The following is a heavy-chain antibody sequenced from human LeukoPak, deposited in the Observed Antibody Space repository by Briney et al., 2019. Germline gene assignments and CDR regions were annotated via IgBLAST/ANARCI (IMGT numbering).Heavy chain of an antibody. D-gene: IGHD6-19*01. CDR2: IFETGASP. Sequence: PGGPLRLSCAASGFIFSLYAMNWVRHAPGKGLEWVSTIFETGASPYYADSVRSRFTVSRDSSKNMFYLQMNSLRAEDTAIYYCARRGAGSGGLDYWGQGTLVTVSS. CDR1: GFIFSLYA. CDR3: ARRGAGSGGLDY. J-gene: IGHJ4*02. V-gene: IGHV3-23*01.